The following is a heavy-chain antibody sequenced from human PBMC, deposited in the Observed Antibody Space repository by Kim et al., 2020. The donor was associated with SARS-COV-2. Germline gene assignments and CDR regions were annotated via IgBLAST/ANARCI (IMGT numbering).Heavy chain of an antibody. J-gene: IGHJ4*02. V-gene: IGHV3-53*01. Sequence: YADSVEGRFTMSRDISKNTMYLHMNSLRVEDTAMYYCARDARAPVAPYDYWGQGTLVTVSS. CDR3: ARDARAPVAPYDY.